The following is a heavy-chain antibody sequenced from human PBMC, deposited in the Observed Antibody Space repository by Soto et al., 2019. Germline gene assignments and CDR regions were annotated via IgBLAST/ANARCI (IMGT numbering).Heavy chain of an antibody. V-gene: IGHV1-3*01. D-gene: IGHD6-13*01. CDR3: AIKPGYSSSWWNWFDP. J-gene: IGHJ5*02. CDR2: INAGNGNT. Sequence: QVQLVQSGAEVKKPGASVKVSCKASGYTFTSYAMHWVRQAPGQRLEWMGWINAGNGNTKYSQKFQGRVTITRDTSASTAYMELSRLRSEDTAVYYCAIKPGYSSSWWNWFDPWVQGTLVTVSS. CDR1: GYTFTSYA.